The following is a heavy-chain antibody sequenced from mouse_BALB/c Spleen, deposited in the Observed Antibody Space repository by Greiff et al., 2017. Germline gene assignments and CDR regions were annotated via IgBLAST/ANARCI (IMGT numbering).Heavy chain of an antibody. J-gene: IGHJ2*01. CDR1: GYAFTNYL. CDR3: VRPYGNYDFDY. V-gene: IGHV1-54*01. D-gene: IGHD2-10*02. CDR2: INPGSGGT. Sequence: VQLHQSGAELVRPGTSVKVSCKASGYAFTNYLIEWVKQRPGQGLEWIGVINPGSGGTNYNEKFKGKATLTADKSSSTAYMQLSSLTSDDSAVYFCVRPYGNYDFDYWGQGTTLTVSS.